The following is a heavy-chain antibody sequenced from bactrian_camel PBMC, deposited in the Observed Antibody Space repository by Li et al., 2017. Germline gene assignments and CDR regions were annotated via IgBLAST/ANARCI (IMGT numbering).Heavy chain of an antibody. D-gene: IGHD2*01. Sequence: HVQLVESGGGSVQAGGSLRLSCAASGYTYNRNCMAWFRQAPGKEREGVARIATGSGNTYYADSVKGRFTISQDNAKSTIYLQIDSLKPDDTAMYYCAARTDSDCGIWHLATAGYFRYWGQGTQVTVS. CDR2: IATGSGNT. CDR1: GYTYNRNC. V-gene: IGHV3S1*01. CDR3: AARTDSDCGIWHLATAGYFRY. J-gene: IGHJ4*01.